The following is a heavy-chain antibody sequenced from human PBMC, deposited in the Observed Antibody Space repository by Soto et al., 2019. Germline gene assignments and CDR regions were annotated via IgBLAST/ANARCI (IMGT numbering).Heavy chain of an antibody. CDR2: ISYEGSNK. Sequence: GGSLRLSCGASRFTFSTYAMSWVRQAPGKGLEWVAVISYEGSNKYYADSVKGRFTISRDNSKNTLYLQMNSLRAEDTAVYYCARERNSGYDYSYYYGMDVWGQGTTVTVSS. CDR3: ARERNSGYDYSYYYGMDV. CDR1: RFTFSTYA. D-gene: IGHD5-12*01. V-gene: IGHV3-30-3*01. J-gene: IGHJ6*02.